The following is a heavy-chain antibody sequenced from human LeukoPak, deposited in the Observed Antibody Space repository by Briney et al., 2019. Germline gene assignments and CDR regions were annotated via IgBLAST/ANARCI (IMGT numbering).Heavy chain of an antibody. J-gene: IGHJ6*03. CDR3: AKDAFDSDCRGGSCYWGRYYYYYYMDV. CDR2: IRYDGSNK. D-gene: IGHD2-15*01. CDR1: GFTFSSYG. V-gene: IGHV3-30*02. Sequence: GGSLRLSCAASGFTFSSYGMHWVRQAPGKGLEWVAFIRYDGSNKYYADSVKGRFSISRDNSKNTLYLQMNSLRAEDTAVYYCAKDAFDSDCRGGSCYWGRYYYYYYMDVWGKGTTVTISS.